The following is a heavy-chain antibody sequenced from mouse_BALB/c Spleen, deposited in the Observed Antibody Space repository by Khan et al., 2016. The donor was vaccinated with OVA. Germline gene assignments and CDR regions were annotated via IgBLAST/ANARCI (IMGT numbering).Heavy chain of an antibody. CDR1: GYTFSNYW. D-gene: IGHD4-1*01. Sequence: QVQLQQSGAELMKPGASVKISCKATGYTFSNYWIEWVKKRPGHGLEWIGEILPGRDNNNFNEKLKGKATITADTSSNIAYMKLSSLTSEDSAVYYCSRRAGTTYGLDYWGQGTSVTVSS. J-gene: IGHJ4*01. CDR2: ILPGRDNN. CDR3: SRRAGTTYGLDY. V-gene: IGHV1-9*01.